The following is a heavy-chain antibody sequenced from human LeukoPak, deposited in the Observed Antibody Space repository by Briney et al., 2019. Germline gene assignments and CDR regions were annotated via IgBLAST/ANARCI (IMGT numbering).Heavy chain of an antibody. D-gene: IGHD6-13*01. CDR3: ARQGIGAAGDFDY. Sequence: PSETLSLTCTVSGGSISSSSYYWGWIRQPPGKGLEWIGSIYYSGSTYYNPSLKSRVTISVDTSKNQFSLKLSSVTAADTAVYYCARQGIGAAGDFDYWGQGTLVTVSS. V-gene: IGHV4-39*01. CDR1: GGSISSSSYY. CDR2: IYYSGST. J-gene: IGHJ4*02.